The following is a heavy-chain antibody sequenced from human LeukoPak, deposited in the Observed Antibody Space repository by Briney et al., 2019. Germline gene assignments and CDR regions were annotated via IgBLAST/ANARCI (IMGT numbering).Heavy chain of an antibody. CDR1: GFTLSDSA. Sequence: GGSLRLSCAASGFTLSDSAIHWVRQASGKGLEWVGLIDRPAKSYATAYGASVGGRFTISRDDSKNTAYLQMGSLKTEDTALYYCTRDRGTYNWLDPWGQGTLVTVSS. V-gene: IGHV3-73*01. D-gene: IGHD1-26*01. J-gene: IGHJ5*02. CDR3: TRDRGTYNWLDP. CDR2: IDRPAKSYAT.